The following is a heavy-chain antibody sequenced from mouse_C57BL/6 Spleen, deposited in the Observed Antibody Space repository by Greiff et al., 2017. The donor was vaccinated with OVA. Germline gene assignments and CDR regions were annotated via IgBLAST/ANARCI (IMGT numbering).Heavy chain of an antibody. CDR2: ISYDGSN. Sequence: ESGPGLVKPSQSLSLTCSVTGYSITSGYYWNWIRQFPGNKLEWMGYISYDGSNNYNPSLKNRISITRDTSKNQFFLKLNSVTTEDTATYYCAREGGSPWFAYWGQGTLVTVSA. D-gene: IGHD1-1*01. V-gene: IGHV3-6*01. J-gene: IGHJ3*01. CDR1: GYSITSGYY. CDR3: AREGGSPWFAY.